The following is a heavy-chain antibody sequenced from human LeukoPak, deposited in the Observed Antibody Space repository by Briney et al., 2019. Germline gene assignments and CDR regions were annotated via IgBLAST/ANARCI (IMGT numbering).Heavy chain of an antibody. CDR3: ARGGINWYFDL. CDR1: GGSISSSSYY. J-gene: IGHJ2*01. CDR2: IYHSGST. D-gene: IGHD1-14*01. V-gene: IGHV4-30-2*01. Sequence: SETLSLTCTVSGGSISSSSYYWGWIRQPPGKGLGWIGYIYHSGSTYYNPSLKSRVTISVDRSKNQFSLKLSSVTAADTAVYYCARGGINWYFDLWGRGTLVTVSS.